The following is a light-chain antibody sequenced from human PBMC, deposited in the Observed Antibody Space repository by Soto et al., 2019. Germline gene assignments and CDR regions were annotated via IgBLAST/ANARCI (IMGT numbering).Light chain of an antibody. V-gene: IGKV3-20*01. CDR1: QSVRSNH. Sequence: EIVLTQSPGSLSLSPGERAIVSCRASQSVRSNHLAWYQQRPGQAPRLLIYGASSRATGIPDRFSGSGSGTDFPLTISRLEPEDFAVYYCEQYDTSPPLTFGGGTRVEIK. CDR3: EQYDTSPPLT. J-gene: IGKJ4*01. CDR2: GAS.